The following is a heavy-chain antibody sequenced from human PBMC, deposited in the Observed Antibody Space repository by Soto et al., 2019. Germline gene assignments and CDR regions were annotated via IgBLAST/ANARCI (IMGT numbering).Heavy chain of an antibody. V-gene: IGHV3-74*03. Sequence: VGSLRLSCAASKFSFNNYWMHWVRQAPGKGPVWVSRINHDGSKTEYADSVKGRFTISRDNTKNTLSLEMNSLRVDDTAMYYCVREPWGFSGTWYDYWGQGTLVTVSS. D-gene: IGHD6-13*01. CDR2: INHDGSKT. CDR3: VREPWGFSGTWYDY. CDR1: KFSFNNYW. J-gene: IGHJ4*02.